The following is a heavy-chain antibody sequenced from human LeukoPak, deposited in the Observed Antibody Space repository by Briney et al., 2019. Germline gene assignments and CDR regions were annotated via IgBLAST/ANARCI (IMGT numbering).Heavy chain of an antibody. Sequence: SETLSLTCTVSGGSIRSSSYYWGWIRRPPGKGLEWNGSIYYTGRTYYNPSLKSRVTISVDTSKNQFSLKLSSVTGADTAVYFCARHVFSYSHYFDYWGQGTLLTVSS. CDR3: ARHVFSYSHYFDY. CDR1: GGSIRSSSYY. D-gene: IGHD1-26*01. CDR2: IYYTGRT. V-gene: IGHV4-39*01. J-gene: IGHJ4*02.